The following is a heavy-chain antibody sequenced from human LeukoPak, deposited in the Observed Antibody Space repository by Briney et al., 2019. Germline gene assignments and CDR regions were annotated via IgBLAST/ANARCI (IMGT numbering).Heavy chain of an antibody. J-gene: IGHJ4*02. CDR3: VRDLGVDTTMIFFDY. V-gene: IGHV1-18*01. CDR1: GYTFTDFG. Sequence: GASVKVSCKASGYTFTDFGISWVRQAPGQGLEWMAWISAYNGNTNCVQKFQDRVSMTTDTSTSTAYMELRSLRPDDTAVYYCVRDLGVDTTMIFFDYWGQGTLVTVPS. CDR2: ISAYNGNT. D-gene: IGHD3/OR15-3a*01.